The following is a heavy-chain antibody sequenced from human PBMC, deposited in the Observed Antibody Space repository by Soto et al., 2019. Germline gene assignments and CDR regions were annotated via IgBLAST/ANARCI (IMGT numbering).Heavy chain of an antibody. V-gene: IGHV3-21*01. CDR3: ARDSVRDSLSSYYDMLA. J-gene: IGHJ6*02. CDR2: IGTSSSYI. CDR1: GFTFSSYT. Sequence: PGGSLRLSCAASGFTFSSYTMNWVRQAPGRGLEWVSSIGTSSSYIYYADSVKGRFTISRDNAKNSLFLQMNSLRADDTAVYYCARDSVRDSLSSYYDMLAWGQGTTVTV. D-gene: IGHD2-21*02.